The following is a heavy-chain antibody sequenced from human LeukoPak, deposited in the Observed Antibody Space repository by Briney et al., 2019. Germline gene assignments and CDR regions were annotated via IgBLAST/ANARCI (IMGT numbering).Heavy chain of an antibody. Sequence: GGSLRLSCAASGFTFTSYSMNWVRQAPGKGLEWVSTISGGDGSTYYADSVKGRFTISRDNSKNTLYLQVNSLRAEDTAVYYCAKGGKWDVTPFDYWGQGTLVTVSS. V-gene: IGHV3-23*01. CDR2: ISGGDGST. D-gene: IGHD1-26*01. CDR3: AKGGKWDVTPFDY. CDR1: GFTFTSYS. J-gene: IGHJ4*02.